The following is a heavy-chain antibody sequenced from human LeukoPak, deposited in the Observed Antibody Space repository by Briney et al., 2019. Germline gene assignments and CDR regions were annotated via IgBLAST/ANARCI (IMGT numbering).Heavy chain of an antibody. CDR2: INWNGGST. CDR3: ARGPDTYYDILTGSFDY. D-gene: IGHD3-9*01. J-gene: IGHJ4*02. Sequence: GGSLRLSCAASGFTFDDYGMSWVRQAPGKGLEWVPGINWNGGSTGYADSVKGRFTISRDNAKNSLCLQMNSLRAEDTALYYCARGPDTYYDILTGSFDYWGQGTLVTVSS. V-gene: IGHV3-20*04. CDR1: GFTFDDYG.